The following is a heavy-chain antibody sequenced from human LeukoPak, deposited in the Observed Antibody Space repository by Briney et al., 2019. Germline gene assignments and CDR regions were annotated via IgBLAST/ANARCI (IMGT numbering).Heavy chain of an antibody. Sequence: SVKVSCKASGYTFTGYYMHWVRQAPGQGLEWMGGIIPIFGTANYAQKFQGRVTITADESTSTAYMELSSLRSEDTAVYYCARDLDTAMVTFDYWGQGTLVTVSS. CDR3: ARDLDTAMVTFDY. J-gene: IGHJ4*02. V-gene: IGHV1-69*13. D-gene: IGHD5-18*01. CDR2: IIPIFGTA. CDR1: GYTFTGYY.